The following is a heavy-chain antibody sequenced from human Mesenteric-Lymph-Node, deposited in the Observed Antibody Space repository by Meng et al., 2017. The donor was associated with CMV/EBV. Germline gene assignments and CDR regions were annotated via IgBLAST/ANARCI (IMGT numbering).Heavy chain of an antibody. J-gene: IGHJ4*02. D-gene: IGHD4-11*01. CDR3: ARAGRYNNYESY. Sequence: CALYGGSFSGYSWSWFRQPPGKGLEWIVEINQSGTTNYSPSLKTRVTMSIDTSKNHFSLRLTPVTAADTAVYYCARAGRYNNYESYWGQGALVTVSS. V-gene: IGHV4-34*01. CDR1: GGSFSGYS. CDR2: INQSGTT.